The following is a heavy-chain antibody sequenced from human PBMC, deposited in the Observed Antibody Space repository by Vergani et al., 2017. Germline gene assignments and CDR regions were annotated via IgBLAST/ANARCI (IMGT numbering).Heavy chain of an antibody. CDR1: GYTFTSYG. V-gene: IGHV1-18*01. J-gene: IGHJ6*02. Sequence: QVQLVQSGAEVKKPGASVTVSCKASGYTFTSYGISWVRQAPGQGLEWMGWISAYNGNTNYAQKLQGRVTMTTDTSTSTAYMELRSLRSDDTAVYYCARDIRLMVRGAALWTPRGAGMDVWGQGTTVTVSS. CDR3: ARDIRLMVRGAALWTPRGAGMDV. D-gene: IGHD3-10*01. CDR2: ISAYNGNT.